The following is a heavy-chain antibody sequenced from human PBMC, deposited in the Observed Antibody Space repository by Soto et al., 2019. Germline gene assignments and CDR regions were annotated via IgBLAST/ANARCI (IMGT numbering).Heavy chain of an antibody. CDR2: IIPIFGTA. Sequence: SVKVSCKASVGTFSSYAISWVRQAPGQGLEWMGGIIPIFGTANYAQKFQGRVTITADESTSTAYMELSSLRSEDTAVYYCARDTPPNYDILTGYPTLRTDIHYHGIDVWGQGTTVTVSS. J-gene: IGHJ6*02. CDR1: VGTFSSYA. D-gene: IGHD3-9*01. V-gene: IGHV1-69*13. CDR3: ARDTPPNYDILTGYPTLRTDIHYHGIDV.